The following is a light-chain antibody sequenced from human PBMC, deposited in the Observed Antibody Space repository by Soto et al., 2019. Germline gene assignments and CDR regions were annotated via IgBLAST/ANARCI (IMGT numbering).Light chain of an antibody. CDR3: LHHNSYRWT. V-gene: IGKV1-17*01. Sequence: DIQMTKSPSSLSTSVGDRVTITCRASQGIRNDLGWCQQKPGKAPKPLIYAASSLQSGVPSRFSGSGSGTEFTLAISSLQPEDFAAYYCLHHNSYRWTFGQGTKVDIK. CDR1: QGIRND. J-gene: IGKJ1*01. CDR2: AAS.